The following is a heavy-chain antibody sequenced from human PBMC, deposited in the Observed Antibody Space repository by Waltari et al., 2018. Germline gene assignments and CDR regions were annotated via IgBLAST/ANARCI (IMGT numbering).Heavy chain of an antibody. V-gene: IGHV4-59*01. CDR3: ARVVLLWWPGGDYYYYRDV. CDR1: VCSISSYY. CDR2: IYYRGRN. D-gene: IGHD2-21*01. J-gene: IGHJ6*03. Sequence: QVQLQESGPGLVKPSETLSLTCTVSVCSISSYYWSWIRQPPGKGLEWIRYIYYRGRNNYNPSLKSGVTRSVETSKNQFSLQLSSVTAADTAVYYCARVVLLWWPGGDYYYYRDVWGKGTTVTVSS.